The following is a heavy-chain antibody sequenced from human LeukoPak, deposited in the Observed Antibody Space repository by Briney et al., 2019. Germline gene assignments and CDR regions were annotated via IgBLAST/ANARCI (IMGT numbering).Heavy chain of an antibody. J-gene: IGHJ4*02. CDR1: GFTVSSNY. V-gene: IGHV3-11*01. Sequence: GSLRLSCAASGFTVSSNYMSWVRQAPGKGLEWVSYISSSGSTMYYTDSVKGRFTISRDNAKDSLYLQMNSLRAEDTAVYYCARDPGSGYEEHFDYWGQGTLVTVSS. D-gene: IGHD5-12*01. CDR2: ISSSGSTM. CDR3: ARDPGSGYEEHFDY.